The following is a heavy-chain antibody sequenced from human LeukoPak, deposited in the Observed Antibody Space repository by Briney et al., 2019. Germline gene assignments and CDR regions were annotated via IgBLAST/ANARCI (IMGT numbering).Heavy chain of an antibody. CDR3: ARSPHILTGENFDY. Sequence: ASVKVSCKASGYIFTDYYMHWVRQAPGQGLEWMGWINPKSDGTKYAQNFQGRVTMTWDTSISTAYMEVSRLTSDDTAMFYCARSPHILTGENFDYWGQGTLVTVSS. J-gene: IGHJ4*02. CDR1: GYIFTDYY. CDR2: INPKSDGT. V-gene: IGHV1-2*02. D-gene: IGHD3-9*01.